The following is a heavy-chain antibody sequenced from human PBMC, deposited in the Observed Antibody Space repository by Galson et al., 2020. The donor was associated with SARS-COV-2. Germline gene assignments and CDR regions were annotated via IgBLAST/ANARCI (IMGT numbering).Heavy chain of an antibody. CDR1: GFTFSSYS. J-gene: IGHJ3*02. CDR3: ARDSWAGDHEAFDI. V-gene: IGHV3-48*02. Sequence: GESLKISCPASGFTFSSYSMNWVRQAPGKGLEWVSYISSSSTIYYADSVKGRFTISRDNAKNSLYLQMNSLRDEDTAVYYCARDSWAGDHEAFDIWGQGTMVTVSS. D-gene: IGHD4-17*01. CDR2: ISSSSTI.